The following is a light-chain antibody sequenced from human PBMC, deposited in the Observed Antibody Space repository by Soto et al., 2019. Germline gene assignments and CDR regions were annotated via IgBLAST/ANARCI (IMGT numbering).Light chain of an antibody. CDR2: KAS. V-gene: IGKV1-5*03. Sequence: DIQMTQSPSTLSASVGDRVTITCRASQSISYWLAWYQQKPGKAPKLLISKASSLESGVPSRFSGSGSGTDFTLTISSLEPEDFAVYYCQQRSNGITFGQGTRLEIK. CDR1: QSISYW. J-gene: IGKJ5*01. CDR3: QQRSNGIT.